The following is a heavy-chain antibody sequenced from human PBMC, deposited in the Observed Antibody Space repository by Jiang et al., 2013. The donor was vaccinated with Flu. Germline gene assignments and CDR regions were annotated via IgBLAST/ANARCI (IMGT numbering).Heavy chain of an antibody. CDR3: ARDRDNSGFWHAFDI. V-gene: IGHV4-31*03. D-gene: IGHD3-22*01. J-gene: IGHJ3*02. CDR2: IYYSGDD. CDR1: GDSISSDNFY. Sequence: TVSGDSISSDNFYWSWIRQHPGKGLEWIGCIYYSGDDLLQPPLKSRVTISVDTSKNQFSLRLGSVTAADTAVYYCARDRDNSGFWHAFDIWGQGTMVTVSS.